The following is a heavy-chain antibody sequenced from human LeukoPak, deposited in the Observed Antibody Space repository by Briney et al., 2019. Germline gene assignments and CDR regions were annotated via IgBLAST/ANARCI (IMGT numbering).Heavy chain of an antibody. V-gene: IGHV3-30*07. CDR3: ARAPVAGTIFFDY. D-gene: IGHD6-19*01. J-gene: IGHJ4*02. Sequence: SRNNSKNTLYLQMNSLRAEDTAVYYCARAPVAGTIFFDYWGQGTLVTVSS.